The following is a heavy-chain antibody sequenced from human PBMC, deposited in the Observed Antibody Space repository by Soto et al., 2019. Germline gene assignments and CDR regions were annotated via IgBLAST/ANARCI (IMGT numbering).Heavy chain of an antibody. Sequence: EVQLVESGGGLVQPGESLRLSCTVSGITFSSYSMNWVRQAPGKRLEWLSYISSSNTAYADSVKGRFTISRDNAKNSVYLQMNSLRDEDTAVYYCVGDQDVHAPMVHGNYWGRGTRVTVSS. J-gene: IGHJ4*02. CDR2: ISSSNT. V-gene: IGHV3-48*02. CDR3: VGDQDVHAPMVHGNY. D-gene: IGHD2-8*01. CDR1: GITFSSYS.